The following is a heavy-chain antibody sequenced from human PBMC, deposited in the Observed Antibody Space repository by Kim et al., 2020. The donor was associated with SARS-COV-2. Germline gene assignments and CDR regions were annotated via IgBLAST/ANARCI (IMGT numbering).Heavy chain of an antibody. CDR3: ARARITMIVVVTYFDY. V-gene: IGHV4-31*03. Sequence: SETLSLTCTVSGGSISSGGYYWSWIRQHPGKGLEWIGYIYYSGSTYYNPYLKSRVTISVDTSKNQFSLKLSSVTAADTAVYYCARARITMIVVVTYFDYWGQGTLVTVSS. D-gene: IGHD3-22*01. CDR2: IYYSGST. CDR1: GGSISSGGYY. J-gene: IGHJ4*02.